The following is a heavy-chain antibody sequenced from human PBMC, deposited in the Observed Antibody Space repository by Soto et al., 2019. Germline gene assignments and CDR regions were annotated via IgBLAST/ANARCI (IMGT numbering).Heavy chain of an antibody. D-gene: IGHD4-17*01. Sequence: PSETLSLTCTVSGGSISSSSYHWGWIRQPPGKGLEWIGSIYYSGSTYYNPSLKSRVTISVDTSKNQFSLKLSSVTAADTAVYYCARQESSTTVSFDLWGQGTLVTVSS. V-gene: IGHV4-39*01. CDR1: GGSISSSSYH. CDR2: IYYSGST. CDR3: ARQESSTTVSFDL. J-gene: IGHJ5*02.